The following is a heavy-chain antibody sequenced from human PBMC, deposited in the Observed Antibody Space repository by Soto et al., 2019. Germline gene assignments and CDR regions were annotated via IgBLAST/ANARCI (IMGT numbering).Heavy chain of an antibody. CDR2: IFTSGNT. CDR1: GGSMRNFY. Sequence: SETLSLTCTVSGGSMRNFYWSWIRQSPGKGLEWIGYIFTSGNTDYNPSLKSRLTMSVDTSKSHFSLNLRSMTAADTAIYFCARHRDXYDTDFDYWGQGILVTVSS. V-gene: IGHV4-59*08. CDR3: ARHRDXYDTDFDY. J-gene: IGHJ4*02. D-gene: IGHD3-9*01.